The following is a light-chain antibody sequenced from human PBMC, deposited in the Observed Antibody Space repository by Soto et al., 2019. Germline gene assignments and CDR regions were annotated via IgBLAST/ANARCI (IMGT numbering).Light chain of an antibody. CDR1: QSVSSN. J-gene: IGKJ1*01. CDR3: RQYNNWPAPT. CDR2: GAS. Sequence: EIVMTQSPATLSVSPGERATLSCRASQSVSSNLAGYQQKPGQAPRLLIYGASTRATGIPARFCGSGSGTEFTLTISSLLSEDFAVYYWRQYNNWPAPTFGQGTKVEIK. V-gene: IGKV3-15*01.